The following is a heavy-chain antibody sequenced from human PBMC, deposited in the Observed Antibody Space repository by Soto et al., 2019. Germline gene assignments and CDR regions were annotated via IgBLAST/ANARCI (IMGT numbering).Heavy chain of an antibody. J-gene: IGHJ6*02. CDR3: ARTTTTRITIFGVVTYYYGMDV. CDR2: TIPIFGTA. CDR1: GGTFSSYA. D-gene: IGHD3-3*01. V-gene: IGHV1-69*01. Sequence: QVQLVQSGAEVKKPGSSVKVSCKASGGTFSSYAISWVRQAPGQGLEWMGGTIPIFGTANYAQKFQGRVTITADESTSTAYMELSSLRSEDTAVYYCARTTTTRITIFGVVTYYYGMDVWGQGTTVTVSS.